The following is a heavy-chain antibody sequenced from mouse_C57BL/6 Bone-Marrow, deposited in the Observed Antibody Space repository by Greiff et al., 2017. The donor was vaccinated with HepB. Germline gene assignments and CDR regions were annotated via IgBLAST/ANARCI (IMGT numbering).Heavy chain of an antibody. CDR3: ARSGTGTLYFDY. J-gene: IGHJ2*01. CDR2: INPNNGGT. D-gene: IGHD4-1*01. CDR1: GYTFTDYY. Sequence: VQLQQSGPELVKPGASVKISCKASGYTFTDYYMNWVKQSHGKSLEWIGDINPNNGGTSYNQKFKGKATLTVDKASSTAYMELRSLTSEDSAVYYCARSGTGTLYFDYWGQGTTLTVSS. V-gene: IGHV1-26*01.